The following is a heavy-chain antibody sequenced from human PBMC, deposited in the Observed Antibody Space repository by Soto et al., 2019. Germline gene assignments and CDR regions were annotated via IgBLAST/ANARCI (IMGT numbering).Heavy chain of an antibody. CDR1: GFTFSSYA. CDR2: IIPIFGTA. J-gene: IGHJ6*02. CDR3: ARDQYCSGGSCYLDGMDV. D-gene: IGHD2-15*01. V-gene: IGHV1-69*01. Sequence: QVQLVRSGAEVKKPGSSVKLSCKASGFTFSSYAISWVRQAPGQGLEWMGGIIPIFGTANYAHKFQGRVTITADESTSTAYMELSSLRSEDTAVYYCARDQYCSGGSCYLDGMDVWGQGTTVTVSS.